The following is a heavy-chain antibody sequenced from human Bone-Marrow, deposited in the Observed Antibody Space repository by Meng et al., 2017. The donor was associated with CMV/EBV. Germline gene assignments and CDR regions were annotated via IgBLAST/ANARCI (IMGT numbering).Heavy chain of an antibody. Sequence: GGSLRLSCAASGFTFSSYAMHWVRQAPGKGLEWVAVISYDGSNKYYADSVKGRFTISRDNSKNTLYLQMNSLRAEDTAVYYCARVGAGADYWGQGTQVTVSS. D-gene: IGHD3-16*01. V-gene: IGHV3-30*04. CDR1: GFTFSSYA. CDR2: ISYDGSNK. J-gene: IGHJ4*02. CDR3: ARVGAGADY.